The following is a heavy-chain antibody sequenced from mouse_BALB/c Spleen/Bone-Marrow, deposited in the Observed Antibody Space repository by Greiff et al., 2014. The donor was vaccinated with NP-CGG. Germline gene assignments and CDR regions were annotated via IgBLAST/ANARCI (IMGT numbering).Heavy chain of an antibody. CDR2: ISYSGST. CDR3: ATGTWYFDY. D-gene: IGHD4-1*01. V-gene: IGHV3-2*02. CDR1: GYSITSDYA. J-gene: IGHJ2*01. Sequence: VQLQQSGPDLVKPSQSLSLTCTVTGYSITSDYAWNWIRQFPGNKLEWMGYISYSGSTSYNPSLKSRISITRDTSKNQFFLQLNSVTTEDTATYYCATGTWYFDYWGQGTTLTVSS.